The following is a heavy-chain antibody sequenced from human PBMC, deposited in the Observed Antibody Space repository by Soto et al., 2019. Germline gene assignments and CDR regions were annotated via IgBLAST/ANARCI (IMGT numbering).Heavy chain of an antibody. CDR1: GYTLTELS. Sequence: ASVKVSCKVSGYTLTELSMHWVRQAPGKGLEWMGGFDPEDGETIYAQKFQGRVTMTEDTSTDTAYMELSSLRSEDAAVYYCATGHEIRNWDYFDYWGQGTLVTVSS. J-gene: IGHJ4*02. CDR2: FDPEDGET. D-gene: IGHD7-27*01. CDR3: ATGHEIRNWDYFDY. V-gene: IGHV1-24*01.